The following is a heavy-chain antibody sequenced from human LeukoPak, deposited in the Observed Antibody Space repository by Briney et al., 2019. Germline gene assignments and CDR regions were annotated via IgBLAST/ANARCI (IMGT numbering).Heavy chain of an antibody. J-gene: IGHJ4*02. CDR2: ISSGGNT. CDR1: GFTFSSYA. D-gene: IGHD6-19*01. Sequence: GGSLRPSCAASGFTFSSYAMSWVRQAPGKGLEWVSVISSGGNTYYADSVKGRFTISRDNSKNTLYLQMNSLRVEDTAVYYCAKDRSGWYFDYWGQGTLVTVSS. CDR3: AKDRSGWYFDY. V-gene: IGHV3-23*03.